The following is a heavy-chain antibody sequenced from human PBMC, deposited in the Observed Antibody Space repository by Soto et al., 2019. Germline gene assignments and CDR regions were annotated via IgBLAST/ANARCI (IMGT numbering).Heavy chain of an antibody. CDR1: EFAFSSYE. J-gene: IGHJ6*02. Sequence: GGSLRLSCAASEFAFSSYEMNWVRQAPGKGLEWVSYISSSGSTIYYADSVKGRFTISRDNAKNSLYLQMNSLRAEDTAVYYCARAPYYYGMDVWGQGTTVTVSS. V-gene: IGHV3-48*03. CDR2: ISSSGSTI. CDR3: ARAPYYYGMDV.